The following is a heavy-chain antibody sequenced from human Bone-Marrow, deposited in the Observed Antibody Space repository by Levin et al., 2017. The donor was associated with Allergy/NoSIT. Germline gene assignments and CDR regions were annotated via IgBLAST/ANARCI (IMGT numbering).Heavy chain of an antibody. CDR2: IYDSGSA. CDR3: ARDHVLRGIGH. J-gene: IGHJ4*02. V-gene: IGHV4-30-4*01. CDR1: GGSLSSGDYY. D-gene: IGHD3-10*01. Sequence: SETLSLTCTVSGGSLSSGDYYWSWFRQPPGKGLEWIGYIYDSGSAYYNPSLKSRVTISVDTSKNQFSLRLSSVTAADTAVYYCARDHVLRGIGHWGQGTLVTVSS.